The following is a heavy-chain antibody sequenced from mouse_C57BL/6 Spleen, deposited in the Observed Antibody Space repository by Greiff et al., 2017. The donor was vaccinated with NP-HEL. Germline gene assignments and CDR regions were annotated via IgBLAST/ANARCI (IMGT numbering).Heavy chain of an antibody. D-gene: IGHD1-1*01. V-gene: IGHV1-9*01. J-gene: IGHJ1*03. CDR3: ASDYYGSSYRHWYFDV. CDR1: GYTFTGYW. CDR2: ILPGSGST. Sequence: QVQLQQSGAELMKPGASVKLSCKATGYTFTGYWIEWVKQRPGHGLEWIGEILPGSGSTNYNEKFKGKATFTADTSSNTAYMQLSSRATEDSAIYYCASDYYGSSYRHWYFDVWGTGTTVTVSS.